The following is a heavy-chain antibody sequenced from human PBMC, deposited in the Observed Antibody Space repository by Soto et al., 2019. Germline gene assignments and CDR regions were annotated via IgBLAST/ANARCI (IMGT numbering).Heavy chain of an antibody. J-gene: IGHJ4*02. V-gene: IGHV1-18*01. CDR3: ARDVVRMVRGVMGY. Sequence: GASVKVSCKASGYTFTSDGISWVRQAPGQGLEWMGWISAYNGNTNYAQKLQGRVTMTTDTSTSTAYMELRSLRSDDTAVYYCARDVVRMVRGVMGYWGQGTLVTVSS. CDR2: ISAYNGNT. D-gene: IGHD3-10*01. CDR1: GYTFTSDG.